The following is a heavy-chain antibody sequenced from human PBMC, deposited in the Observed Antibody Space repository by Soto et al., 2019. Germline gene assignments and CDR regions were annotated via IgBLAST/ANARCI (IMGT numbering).Heavy chain of an antibody. V-gene: IGHV1-46*01. Sequence: GASVKVSCKASGYTFTSYYMHWVRQAPGQGLEWMGIINPSGGSTSYAQKFQGRVTMTRDTSTSTVYMELSSLRSEDTAVYYCARDCATSCYAYYYYGMDVWGQGTLVTVSS. J-gene: IGHJ6*02. CDR3: ARDCATSCYAYYYYGMDV. CDR1: GYTFTSYY. CDR2: INPSGGST. D-gene: IGHD2-2*01.